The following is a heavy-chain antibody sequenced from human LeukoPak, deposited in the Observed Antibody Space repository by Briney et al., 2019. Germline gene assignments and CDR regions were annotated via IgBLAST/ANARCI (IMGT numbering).Heavy chain of an antibody. V-gene: IGHV3-21*01. CDR2: ISSSSSYI. Sequence: GGSLRLSCAASGFTFSKYSMNWVRQAPGKGLEWVSSISSSSSYIYYEDSVKGRFTISRDNAKNSLYLQMNSLRAEDTAVYYCAELGITMIGGVWGKGTTVTISS. CDR1: GFTFSKYS. CDR3: AELGITMIGGV. D-gene: IGHD3-10*02. J-gene: IGHJ6*04.